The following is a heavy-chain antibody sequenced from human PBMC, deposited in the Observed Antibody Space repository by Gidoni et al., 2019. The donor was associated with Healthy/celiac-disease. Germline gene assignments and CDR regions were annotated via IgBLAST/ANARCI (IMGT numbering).Heavy chain of an antibody. V-gene: IGHV4-59*01. CDR1: GGSISSSY. CDR3: ARDRNYDSSGYYYGDAFDI. D-gene: IGHD3-22*01. Sequence: QVQLQESGPGLVKPSETLSLTCTVSGGSISSSYWSWIRQPPGKGLEWIGYIYYSGSTNYNPSLKSRVTISVDTSKNQFSLKLSSVTAADTAVYYCARDRNYDSSGYYYGDAFDIWGQGTMVTVSS. J-gene: IGHJ3*02. CDR2: IYYSGST.